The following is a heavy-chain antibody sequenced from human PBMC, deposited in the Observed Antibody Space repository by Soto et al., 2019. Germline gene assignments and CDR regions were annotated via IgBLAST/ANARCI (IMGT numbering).Heavy chain of an antibody. CDR3: ARGGDFQGCSY. J-gene: IGHJ4*01. Sequence: SVKVSCKASGGTFSSYTISWVRQAPGQGLEWMGRIIPILGIANYAQKFQGRVAITADESTSTAYMELNSLRSEDTAVYYCARGGDFQGCSYWGQGTLVTVSS. D-gene: IGHD3-16*01. CDR2: IIPILGIA. V-gene: IGHV1-69*02. CDR1: GGTFSSYT.